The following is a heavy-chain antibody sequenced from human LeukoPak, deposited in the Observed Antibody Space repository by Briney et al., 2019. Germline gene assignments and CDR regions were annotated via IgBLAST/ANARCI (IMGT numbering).Heavy chain of an antibody. J-gene: IGHJ4*02. CDR3: GXXXXXYYDXSXYXYFDY. D-gene: IGHD3-22*01. CDR1: GGSFSGYY. Sequence: SETLSLTCAVYGGSFSGYYWSWIRQPPGKGLEWMGEINHSGSTNYNPSLKSRVTISVDTSKNQFSLKLSSVTASDTALDYVGXXXXXYYDXSXYXYFDYWGQGTLVTVSS. V-gene: IGHV4-34*01. CDR2: INHSGST.